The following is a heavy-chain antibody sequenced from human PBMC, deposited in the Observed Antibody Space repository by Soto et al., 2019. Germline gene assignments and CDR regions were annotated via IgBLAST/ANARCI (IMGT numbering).Heavy chain of an antibody. CDR2: IYHSGST. CDR1: GYSLSSGYY. V-gene: IGHV4-38-2*01. CDR3: ARVTSWQQLNYFDY. D-gene: IGHD6-13*01. J-gene: IGHJ4*02. Sequence: LSLTCAVPGYSLSSGYYWGWIRQPPGKGLEWIGSIYHSGSTYYNPSLKSRVTISVDTSKNQFSLKLSSVTAADTAVYYCARVTSWQQLNYFDYWGQGTLVTVSS.